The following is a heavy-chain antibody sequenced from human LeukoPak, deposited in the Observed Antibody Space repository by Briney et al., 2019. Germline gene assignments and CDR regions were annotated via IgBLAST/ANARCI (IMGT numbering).Heavy chain of an antibody. V-gene: IGHV1-8*01. CDR3: ARGLPSDYYGSGSTHEFGY. Sequence: ASVKVSCKASGYTFTSYDINWVRQATGQGLEWMGWMNPNSGNTGYAQKFQGRVTMTRNTSISTAYMELSSLRSEDTAVYYCARGLPSDYYGSGSTHEFGYWGQGTLVTVSS. J-gene: IGHJ4*02. D-gene: IGHD3-10*01. CDR2: MNPNSGNT. CDR1: GYTFTSYD.